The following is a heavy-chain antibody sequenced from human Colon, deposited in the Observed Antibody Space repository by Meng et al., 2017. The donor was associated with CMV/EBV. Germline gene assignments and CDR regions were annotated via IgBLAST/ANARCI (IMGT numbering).Heavy chain of an antibody. D-gene: IGHD5-18*01. V-gene: IGHV3-15*01. CDR2: IKSKTDGGTT. CDR1: GFTFSNAW. Sequence: GGSLRLSCAASGFTFSNAWMSWVRQAPGKGLEWVGRIKSKTDGGTTDYAAPVKGRFTISRDDSKNTLHLQMNSLKTEDTAVYYCALDGYSYGYGYYGMDVWGQGTTVTVSS. J-gene: IGHJ6*02. CDR3: ALDGYSYGYGYYGMDV.